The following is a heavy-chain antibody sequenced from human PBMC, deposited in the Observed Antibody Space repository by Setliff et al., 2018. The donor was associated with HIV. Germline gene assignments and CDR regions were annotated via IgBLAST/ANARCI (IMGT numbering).Heavy chain of an antibody. CDR1: GGSFSGFY. V-gene: IGHV4-34*01. CDR2: INHSGST. J-gene: IGHJ5*02. D-gene: IGHD6-6*01. CDR3: ARRYRIAARPKWFDP. Sequence: LSLTCAVYGGSFSGFYWSWIRQAPGKGLEWIGEINHSGSTNYNPSLKSRVTISVDTSKNQFSLKLSSVTASDTAVYYCARRYRIAARPKWFDPWGQGTLVTVSS.